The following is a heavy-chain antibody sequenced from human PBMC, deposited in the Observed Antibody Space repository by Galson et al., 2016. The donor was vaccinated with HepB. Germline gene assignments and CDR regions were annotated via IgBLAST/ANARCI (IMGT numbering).Heavy chain of an antibody. J-gene: IGHJ6*03. CDR2: ISGGGGGT. Sequence: SLRLSCAASGFAFSNYAMNWVRQVPGKGLEWVSGISGGGGGTYYAGSVKGRFTISSDNSKNTLYLQMNSLRAEDTAVYNCAKGTDNWNQYYMDVWGKGTTVTVSS. V-gene: IGHV3-23*01. CDR3: AKGTDNWNQYYMDV. CDR1: GFAFSNYA. D-gene: IGHD1-20*01.